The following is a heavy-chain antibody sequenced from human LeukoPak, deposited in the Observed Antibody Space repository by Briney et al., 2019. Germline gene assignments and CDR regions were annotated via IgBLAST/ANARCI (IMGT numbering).Heavy chain of an antibody. D-gene: IGHD5-18*01. CDR2: IYTSGST. CDR1: GGSISSGSYY. CDR3: GSEERGYSYGNLDY. J-gene: IGHJ4*02. V-gene: IGHV4-61*02. Sequence: SQTLSLTCTVSGGSISSGSYYWSWIRQPAGKGLEWIGRIYTSGSTNYNPSLKSRVTISVDTSKNQFSLKLSSVTAADTAVYYCGSEERGYSYGNLDYWGQGTLVTVSS.